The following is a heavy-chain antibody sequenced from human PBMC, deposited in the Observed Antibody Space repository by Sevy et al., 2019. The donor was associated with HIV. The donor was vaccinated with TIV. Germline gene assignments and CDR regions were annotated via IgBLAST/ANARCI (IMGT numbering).Heavy chain of an antibody. CDR1: EFTFSSYA. CDR2: ISGSGRFT. V-gene: IGHV3-23*01. J-gene: IGHJ6*02. Sequence: GGSLRRSCSASEFTFSSYAMSWVRQAPGKGLEWVSSISGSGRFTYYADFVEGRFIISRDNSKNTLSVQMNSLRAEDTAVYYCEKGFCSGATCPRDYYYYGMDVWGQGTTVTVSS. CDR3: EKGFCSGATCPRDYYYYGMDV. D-gene: IGHD2-15*01.